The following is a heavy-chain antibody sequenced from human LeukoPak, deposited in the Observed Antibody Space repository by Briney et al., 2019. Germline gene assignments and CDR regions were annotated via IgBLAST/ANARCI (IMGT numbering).Heavy chain of an antibody. V-gene: IGHV1-8*02. Sequence: ASVNVSCKASGYTFTSYDINWVRQATGQGLEWMGWMNPNSGNTGYAQKFQGRVTMTRNTSISTAYMELSSLRSEDTAVYYCAKELTAVAGSYYYYYMDVWGKGTTVTVSS. CDR1: GYTFTSYD. D-gene: IGHD6-19*01. CDR3: AKELTAVAGSYYYYYMDV. CDR2: MNPNSGNT. J-gene: IGHJ6*03.